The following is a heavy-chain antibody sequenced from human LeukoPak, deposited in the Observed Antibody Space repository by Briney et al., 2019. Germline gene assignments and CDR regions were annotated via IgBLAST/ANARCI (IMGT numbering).Heavy chain of an antibody. J-gene: IGHJ6*03. V-gene: IGHV4-4*07. Sequence: SETLSLTCTVSGGSISSYYWSWTRQPAGKGLEWIGRIYTSGSTNYNPSLKSRVTMSVDTSKNQFSLKLSSVTAAATALYYCAREGDIVGVPAAPYYYYMDVWGKGNTVTVSS. CDR2: IYTSGST. CDR1: GGSISSYY. CDR3: AREGDIVGVPAAPYYYYMDV. D-gene: IGHD2-2*01.